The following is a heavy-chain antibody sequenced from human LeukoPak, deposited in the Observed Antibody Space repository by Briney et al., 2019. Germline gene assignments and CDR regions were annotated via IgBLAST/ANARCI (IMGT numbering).Heavy chain of an antibody. CDR1: GVSFSTYA. CDR2: ISGSGGST. D-gene: IGHD3-9*01. Sequence: AGGSLRLSCAASGVSFSTYAMSWVRQAPGKGLEWVSAISGSGGSTYYADSVKGRFTISRDNSKNTLYLQMNSLRAEDTAVYYCAKDQYYDILTGYSIWGQGTLVTVSS. J-gene: IGHJ4*02. V-gene: IGHV3-23*01. CDR3: AKDQYYDILTGYSI.